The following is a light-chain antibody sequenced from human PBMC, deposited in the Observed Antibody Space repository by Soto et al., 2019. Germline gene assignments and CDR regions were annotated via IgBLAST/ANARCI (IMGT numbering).Light chain of an antibody. CDR1: SSDVGGYDY. Sequence: QSVLTQPASVSGSPGQSITISCTGTSSDVGGYDYVSWYQQHPGKAPKLMIFEVTTRPSGVSNRFSGSKSGNTASLTISGLRAEDEADYYCSSFRSTSTLPYVFGTGTKLTVL. CDR2: EVT. J-gene: IGLJ1*01. V-gene: IGLV2-14*01. CDR3: SSFRSTSTLPYV.